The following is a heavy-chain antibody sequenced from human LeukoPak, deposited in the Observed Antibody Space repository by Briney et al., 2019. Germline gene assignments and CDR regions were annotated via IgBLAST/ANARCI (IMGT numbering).Heavy chain of an antibody. Sequence: PGGSLRLSCAASGFTFSSYAMSWVRQAPGKGLEWVSAISGSGGSTYYADSVKGRFTISRDNSKNTLYLQMNSLRAEDTAVYYCARAQTFFSRPAGGVDYWGQGTLVTVSS. CDR1: GFTFSSYA. CDR2: ISGSGGST. J-gene: IGHJ4*02. V-gene: IGHV3-23*01. D-gene: IGHD6-6*01. CDR3: ARAQTFFSRPAGGVDY.